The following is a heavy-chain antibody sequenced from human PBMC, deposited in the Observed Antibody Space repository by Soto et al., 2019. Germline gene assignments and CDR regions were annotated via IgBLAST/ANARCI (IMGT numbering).Heavy chain of an antibody. CDR2: TYYRSKWNN. J-gene: IGHJ6*01. D-gene: IGHD1-26*01. CDR1: VYSVSSNGAA. CDR3: ARGTVGTVEV. Sequence: SQTLSLTCAISVYSVSSNGAAWNWIIQSPSRGLQWLGRTYYRSKWNNDYAVSVKSRITINPDTSKNQFSLQLNSVTPEDTAVYYCARGTVGTVEVWGQGTTVNVSS. V-gene: IGHV6-1*01.